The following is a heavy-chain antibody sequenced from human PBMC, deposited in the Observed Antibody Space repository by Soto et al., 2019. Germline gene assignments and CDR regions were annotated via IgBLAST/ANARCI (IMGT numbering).Heavy chain of an antibody. D-gene: IGHD3-10*01. V-gene: IGHV3-30*18. CDR3: AKAGASGSGSYSSFFYFDY. CDR2: ISYDGSNK. Sequence: QVQLVESGGGVVQPGRSLRLSCAASGFTFSSYGMHWVRQAPGKGLEWVAVISYDGSNKYYADSVKGRFTISRDNSKNTLYLQMNSLRAVDTAVYYCAKAGASGSGSYSSFFYFDYWGQGTLVTVSS. CDR1: GFTFSSYG. J-gene: IGHJ4*02.